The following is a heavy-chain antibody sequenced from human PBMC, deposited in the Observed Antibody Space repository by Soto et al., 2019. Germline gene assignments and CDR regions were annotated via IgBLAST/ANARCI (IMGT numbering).Heavy chain of an antibody. CDR3: ARGVGLRYFHWPYGMDG. CDR2: ISAYNGNT. V-gene: IGHV1-18*01. CDR1: GFIFSSYG. D-gene: IGHD3-9*01. Sequence: GGSVKGSCKASGFIFSSYGISWVRQAPGQGLEWMGWISAYNGNTNYAQKLQGRVTMTTDTSTSTAYMELRSLRSDDTAVYYCARGVGLRYFHWPYGMDGWGQGTTVTVSS. J-gene: IGHJ6*02.